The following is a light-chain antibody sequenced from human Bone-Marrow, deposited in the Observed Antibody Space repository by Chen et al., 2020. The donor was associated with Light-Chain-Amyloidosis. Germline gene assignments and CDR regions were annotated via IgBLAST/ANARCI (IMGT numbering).Light chain of an antibody. J-gene: IGKJ1*01. Sequence: EIVMTQSPATLSVSPGERATLSCRASQSVSSNLAWYQQKPGQAPRLLIYGASTRATGIPARFSGSGSRTEFTLTISSLQSEDVAVYYCQQYNNWPRTFGQWTKVEIK. CDR1: QSVSSN. V-gene: IGKV3-15*01. CDR3: QQYNNWPRT. CDR2: GAS.